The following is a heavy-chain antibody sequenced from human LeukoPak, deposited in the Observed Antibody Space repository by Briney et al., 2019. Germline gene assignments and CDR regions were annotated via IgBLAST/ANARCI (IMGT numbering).Heavy chain of an antibody. V-gene: IGHV4-39*01. D-gene: IGHD2-2*01. Sequence: SETLSLTXTVSGGSISSSSYYWGRIRQPPGKGLEWIGSIYYSGSTYYNPSLKSRVTISVDTSKNQFSLKLSSVTAADTAVYYCARQHIVVVPALDAFDIWGQGTMVTVSS. CDR3: ARQHIVVVPALDAFDI. J-gene: IGHJ3*02. CDR2: IYYSGST. CDR1: GGSISSSSYY.